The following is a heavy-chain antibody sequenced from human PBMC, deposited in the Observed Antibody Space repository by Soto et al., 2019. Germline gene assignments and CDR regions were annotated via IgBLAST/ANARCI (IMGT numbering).Heavy chain of an antibody. Sequence: EVQLVQSGAEVKKPGESLKISCKGSGYSFTSYWMGWVRQRPGKGLEWMGIIYPGDSDIRYSQSFQGQVTISADKSIRTAYLQWSSRTASDTAMYYCARPSGDISGYYKEGLGYFDLWCRRTPVTVSS. J-gene: IGHJ2*01. V-gene: IGHV5-51*01. CDR3: ARPSGDISGYYKEGLGYFDL. D-gene: IGHD3-22*01. CDR2: IYPGDSDI. CDR1: GYSFTSYW.